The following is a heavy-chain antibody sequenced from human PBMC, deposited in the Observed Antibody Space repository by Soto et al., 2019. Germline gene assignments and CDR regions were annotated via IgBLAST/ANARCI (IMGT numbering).Heavy chain of an antibody. D-gene: IGHD2-2*01. CDR2: MNQGGSEI. CDR3: ARDRGYSTFDI. CDR1: GFSFSSYL. V-gene: IGHV3-7*01. J-gene: IGHJ3*02. Sequence: VGSLILCCVASGFSFSSYLMSWVRQAPGKGLEWVANMNQGGSEINYVDSVRGRFTISRDNAKNLLYLQMNSLRVEDTAVYHCARDRGYSTFDIWGQGTIVTVSS.